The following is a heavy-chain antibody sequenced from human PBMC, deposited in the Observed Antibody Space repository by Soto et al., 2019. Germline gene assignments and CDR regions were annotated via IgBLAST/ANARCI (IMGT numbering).Heavy chain of an antibody. V-gene: IGHV4-4*02. CDR3: ASLPYYYDSSGYPRAF. CDR1: GGSISSSNW. CDR2: IYHSGST. D-gene: IGHD3-22*01. Sequence: PSETLSLTCAVSGGSISSSNWWSWVRQPPGKGLEWIGEIYHSGSTNYNPSLKSRVTISVDKSKNQFSLKLSSVTAADTAVYYCASLPYYYDSSGYPRAFWGPGTQVTVSS. J-gene: IGHJ4*02.